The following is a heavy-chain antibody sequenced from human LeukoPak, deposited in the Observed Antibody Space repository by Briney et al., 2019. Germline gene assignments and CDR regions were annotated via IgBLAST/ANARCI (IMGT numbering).Heavy chain of an antibody. D-gene: IGHD6-19*01. J-gene: IGHJ4*02. Sequence: GGSLRLSCAASGFTFSGYAVSWVREAPGKGLEGVSAISGSGGGTYYADSVKGRFTISRDNSKNTLYLQMNSLSTEDTAVYYCAKTTTGYSSGRYPGWPVDYWGQGTLVTVSS. CDR3: AKTTTGYSSGRYPGWPVDY. CDR2: ISGSGGGT. CDR1: GFTFSGYA. V-gene: IGHV3-23*01.